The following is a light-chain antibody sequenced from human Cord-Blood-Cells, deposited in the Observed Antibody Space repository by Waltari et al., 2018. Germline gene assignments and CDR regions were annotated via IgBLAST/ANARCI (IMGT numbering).Light chain of an antibody. CDR3: QQRSNWPLSLT. V-gene: IGKV3-11*01. CDR2: DAS. CDR1: QSVSSY. Sequence: EIVLTQSPAPLSLSPGERATLSCRASQSVSSYLAWYQQKPGQAPRLLIYDASNRATGIPARFSGSGSGTDFTLTISSLEPEDFAVYYCQQRSNWPLSLTFGGGTKVEIK. J-gene: IGKJ4*01.